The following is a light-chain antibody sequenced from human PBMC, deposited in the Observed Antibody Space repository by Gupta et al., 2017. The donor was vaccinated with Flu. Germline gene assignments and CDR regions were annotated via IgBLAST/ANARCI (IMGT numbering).Light chain of an antibody. Sequence: EIVLTQTPLSLSVTPGQPASISCKSSESLLHSDGKTYFYWYLQKSGQPPQLLMYEVSNRFSGVADRFSGSGSGTDFTLKISLVEAEDVGVYYCMQSLQLPLYTFGQGTKLEIK. CDR3: MQSLQLPLYT. J-gene: IGKJ2*01. CDR2: EVS. CDR1: ESLLHSDGKTY. V-gene: IGKV2D-29*01.